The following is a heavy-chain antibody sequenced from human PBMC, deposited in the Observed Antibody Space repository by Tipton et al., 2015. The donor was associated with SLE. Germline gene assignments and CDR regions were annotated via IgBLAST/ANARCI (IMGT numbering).Heavy chain of an antibody. CDR3: ARHLGVIVAFEV. D-gene: IGHD3-10*01. CDR1: GDSLSGQY. J-gene: IGHJ3*01. CDR2: FYLSGSS. Sequence: TLSLTCSVYGDSLSGQYWSWIRQSPGKGLEWIGFFYLSGSSQYNPSLKSRVAISADTSNNQFSLELRSVTAADTAVYYCARHLGVIVAFEVWGQGTVLTVSS. V-gene: IGHV4-59*11.